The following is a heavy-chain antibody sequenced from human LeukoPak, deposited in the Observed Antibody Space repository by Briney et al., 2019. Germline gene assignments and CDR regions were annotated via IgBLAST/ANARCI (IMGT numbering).Heavy chain of an antibody. CDR2: IYHSGST. V-gene: IGHV4-4*02. D-gene: IGHD3-10*01. J-gene: IGHJ5*02. CDR1: GCSISSSNW. Sequence: PSETLSLTCAVSGCSISSSNWWSWVRQPPGKGLEWIGEIYHSGSTNYNPSLKSRVTIAVDKSKNQFSLKLSSVTAADTAVYYCARGRGGITMVRGVMRSPFDPWGQGTLVTVSS. CDR3: ARGRGGITMVRGVMRSPFDP.